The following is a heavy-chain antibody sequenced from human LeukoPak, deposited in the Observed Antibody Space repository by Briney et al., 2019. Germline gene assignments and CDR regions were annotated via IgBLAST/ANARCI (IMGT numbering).Heavy chain of an antibody. CDR3: ARSSYYYDSSGYDYFDY. CDR2: ISWNSGSI. Sequence: PGGSLRLSCAASGFTFDDYAMHWVRQAPGKGLEWVSGISWNSGSIGYADSVKGRFTISRDNAKNSLYLQMNSLRAEDTALYYCARSSYYYDSSGYDYFDYWGQGTLVTVSS. D-gene: IGHD3-22*01. V-gene: IGHV3-9*01. CDR1: GFTFDDYA. J-gene: IGHJ4*02.